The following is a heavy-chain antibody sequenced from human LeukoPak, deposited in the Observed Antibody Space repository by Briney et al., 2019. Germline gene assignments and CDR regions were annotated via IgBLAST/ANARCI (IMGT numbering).Heavy chain of an antibody. Sequence: GGSLRLSFAASGFTFSSYAMSWVRQAPGKGLEWVSAISGSGGSTYYADSVKGRFTISRDNSKNTLYLQMNSLRAEDTAVYYCARIFTSSGFFDYWGQGTLVTVSS. D-gene: IGHD6-19*01. J-gene: IGHJ4*02. CDR2: ISGSGGST. V-gene: IGHV3-23*01. CDR1: GFTFSSYA. CDR3: ARIFTSSGFFDY.